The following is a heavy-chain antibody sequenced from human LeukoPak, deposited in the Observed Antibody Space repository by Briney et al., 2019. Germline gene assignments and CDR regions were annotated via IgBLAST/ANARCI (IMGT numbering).Heavy chain of an antibody. CDR1: GYSISSGYY. Sequence: SETLSLTCTVSGYSISSGYYWGWIRQPPGKGLEWIGSIYHSGSTYYNPSLKSRVTIPVDTSKNQFSLKLSSVTAADTAVYYCAREGVAAAGHPPGWFDPWGQGTLVTVSS. J-gene: IGHJ5*02. CDR3: AREGVAAAGHPPGWFDP. V-gene: IGHV4-38-2*02. CDR2: IYHSGST. D-gene: IGHD6-13*01.